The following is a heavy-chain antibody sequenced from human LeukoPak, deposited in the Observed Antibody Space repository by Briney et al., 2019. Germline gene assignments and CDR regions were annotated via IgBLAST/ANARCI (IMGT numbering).Heavy chain of an antibody. CDR2: IFYSGST. Sequence: SETLSLTCTVSSGSISTSNYYWGWVRQPPGKALEWIGNIFYSGSTYYSPSLKSRVTISVDTSKNQFSLNLTSVTAADTAVYYCASSFLGYYYYYMDVWGKGTTVTVSS. D-gene: IGHD3-3*01. V-gene: IGHV4-39*07. CDR3: ASSFLGYYYYYMDV. J-gene: IGHJ6*03. CDR1: SGSISTSNYY.